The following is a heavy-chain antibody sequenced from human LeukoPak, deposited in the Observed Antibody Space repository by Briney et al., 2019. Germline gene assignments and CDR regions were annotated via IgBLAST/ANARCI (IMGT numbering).Heavy chain of an antibody. CDR3: ARGRTIFGVVTIPDAFDI. CDR2: IIPIFGTA. D-gene: IGHD3-3*01. V-gene: IGHV1-69*13. J-gene: IGHJ3*02. Sequence: SVKVSCKASGGTFSSYAISWVRQAPGQGLEWMGGIIPIFGTANYAQKFQGRVTITADESTSTAYMELSSLRSEDTAVYYCARGRTIFGVVTIPDAFDIWGQGTMVSVSS. CDR1: GGTFSSYA.